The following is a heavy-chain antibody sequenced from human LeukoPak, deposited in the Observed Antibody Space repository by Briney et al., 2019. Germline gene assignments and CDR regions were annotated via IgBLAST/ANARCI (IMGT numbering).Heavy chain of an antibody. V-gene: IGHV3-9*01. J-gene: IGHJ2*01. CDR2: INWKTGNG. CDR1: GFNFDDYA. D-gene: IGHD5-24*01. Sequence: GRSLRLSCAVSGFNFDDYAMHWVRQAPGRGLEWVSGINWKTGNGIYADSVKGRFTISRDNAKNSLYLQMSSLRAEDTALYYCTRRAARWQFDLWGRGTLLTASS. CDR3: TRRAARWQFDL.